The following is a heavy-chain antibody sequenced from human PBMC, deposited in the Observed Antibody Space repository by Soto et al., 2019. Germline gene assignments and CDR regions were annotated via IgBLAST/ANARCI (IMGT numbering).Heavy chain of an antibody. CDR3: AHSLFYYNWNYWSSY. D-gene: IGHD1-7*01. J-gene: IGHJ4*02. CDR1: GFSLSTSGVG. Sequence: QITLKESGPTLVKPTQTLTLTCTFSGFSLSTSGVGVGWIRQPPGKALEWLALIYWDDDKRCSPSLKGRLTITKDTSKNQVVLTITNMDPVDTATYYCAHSLFYYNWNYWSSYWVQGTLVTVSS. V-gene: IGHV2-5*02. CDR2: IYWDDDK.